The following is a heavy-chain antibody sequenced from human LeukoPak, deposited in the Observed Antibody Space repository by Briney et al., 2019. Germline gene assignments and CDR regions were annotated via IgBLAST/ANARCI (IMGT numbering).Heavy chain of an antibody. V-gene: IGHV4-34*01. CDR2: INHSGST. Sequence: SETLSLTCAVYGGSFSGYYWSWIRQPPGKGLEWIGEINHSGSTNYNPSLKSRVTISVDTSKNQFSLKLSSVTAADTAVYYCARGTMPQAFDIWGQGTMVTVSS. CDR1: GGSFSGYY. J-gene: IGHJ3*02. D-gene: IGHD2-2*01. CDR3: ARGTMPQAFDI.